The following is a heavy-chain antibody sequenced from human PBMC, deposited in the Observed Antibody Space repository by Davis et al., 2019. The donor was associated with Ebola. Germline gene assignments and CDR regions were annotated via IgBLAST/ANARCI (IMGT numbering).Heavy chain of an antibody. CDR1: GFTFSSYG. CDR3: VRGGDGGGAY. CDR2: IWSDGKRK. Sequence: GESLKISCAASGFTFSSYGMHWVRQAPGKGLEWVAAIWSDGKRKEHADSMKGRFTVSRDNSKNTLYLQMNSLEVEDTAVYYCVRGGDGGGAYWGQGTLVTVSA. D-gene: IGHD3-16*01. V-gene: IGHV3-33*01. J-gene: IGHJ4*02.